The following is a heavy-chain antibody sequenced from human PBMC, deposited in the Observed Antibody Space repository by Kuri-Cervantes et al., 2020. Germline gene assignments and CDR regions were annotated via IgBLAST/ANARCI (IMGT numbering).Heavy chain of an antibody. Sequence: ASVKVSCKASGYTFTSYAMNWVRQAPGQGLEWMGWINTNTGDPTYAQGFTGRFVFSLDTSVSTAYLQISSLKAEGTAVHYCARVDVGWFDPWGQGTLVTVSS. D-gene: IGHD3-9*01. J-gene: IGHJ5*02. CDR2: INTNTGDP. V-gene: IGHV7-4-1*02. CDR1: GYTFTSYA. CDR3: ARVDVGWFDP.